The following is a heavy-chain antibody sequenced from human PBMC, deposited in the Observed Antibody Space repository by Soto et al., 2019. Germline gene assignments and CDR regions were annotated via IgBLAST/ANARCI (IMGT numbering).Heavy chain of an antibody. CDR3: ARHYCSGGSCLFGP. D-gene: IGHD2-15*01. V-gene: IGHV3-7*01. CDR1: GFSFSSYW. Sequence: EVQLVESGGGLVQPGGSLRLSCAASGFSFSSYWMSWVRQAPGKGLEWVANIKQDGSEEYYVDPVKGRFTISRDNAKNSLYLQMNSLRAEDTAVYYCARHYCSGGSCLFGPWGQGTLVTVSS. J-gene: IGHJ5*02. CDR2: IKQDGSEE.